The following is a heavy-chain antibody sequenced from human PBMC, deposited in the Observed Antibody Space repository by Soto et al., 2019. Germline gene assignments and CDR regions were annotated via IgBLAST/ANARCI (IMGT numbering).Heavy chain of an antibody. V-gene: IGHV3-73*01. CDR3: TRDPRNYYDSIGSANWFDP. CDR1: GFTFSGSA. Sequence: GGSLRLSCAASGFTFSGSAMHWVRQASGKGLEWVGRIRSKSNSYATAYAASVKGRFTISRDDSKDTAYLQMNSLKTEDTAVYYCTRDPRNYYDSIGSANWFDPWGQGTLVTVSS. CDR2: IRSKSNSYAT. D-gene: IGHD3-22*01. J-gene: IGHJ5*02.